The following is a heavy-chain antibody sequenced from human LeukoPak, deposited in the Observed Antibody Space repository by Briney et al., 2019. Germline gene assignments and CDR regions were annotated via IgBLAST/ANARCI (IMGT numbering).Heavy chain of an antibody. CDR1: GFTFGDYV. D-gene: IGHD5-24*01. Sequence: HPGGSLRLSCTASGFTFGDYVMSWVRQAPGKGLEWVSAISGSASSTYHADSVKGRFTISRDNSKNTLYLQMNSLRADDTAVYYCAMKAVPRPRLHDDFWGQGTVVSVSS. J-gene: IGHJ3*01. CDR2: ISGSASST. V-gene: IGHV3-23*01. CDR3: AMKAVPRPRLHDDF.